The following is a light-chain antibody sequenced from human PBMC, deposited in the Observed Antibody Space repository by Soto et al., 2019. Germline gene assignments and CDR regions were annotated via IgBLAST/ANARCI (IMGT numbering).Light chain of an antibody. CDR1: SSDVGGYNY. Sequence: QSVLTQPPSASGFPGQSVTISCTGTSSDVGGYNYVSWYQQHPGKAPKLMIYEVNKRPSGVPDRFSGSKSGNTASLTVSGLQAEDEANYYCSAYAGSSTLFGGGTKVTVL. V-gene: IGLV2-8*01. J-gene: IGLJ2*01. CDR2: EVN. CDR3: SAYAGSSTL.